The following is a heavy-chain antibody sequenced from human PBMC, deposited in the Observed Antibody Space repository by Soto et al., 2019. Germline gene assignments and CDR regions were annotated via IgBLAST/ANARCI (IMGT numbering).Heavy chain of an antibody. D-gene: IGHD2-2*01. V-gene: IGHV4-59*01. Sequence: SETLSLTCTVSGGSISSYYWSWIRQPPGKGLEWIGYIYYSGSTNYNPSLKSRVTISVDTSKNQFSLKLSSVTAADTAMYYCARENPYCSSTSCRWFDPWGQGTLVTVSS. CDR1: GGSISSYY. CDR2: IYYSGST. J-gene: IGHJ5*02. CDR3: ARENPYCSSTSCRWFDP.